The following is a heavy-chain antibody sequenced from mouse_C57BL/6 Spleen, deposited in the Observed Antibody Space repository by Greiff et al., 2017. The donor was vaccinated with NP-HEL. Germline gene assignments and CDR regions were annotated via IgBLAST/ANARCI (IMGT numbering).Heavy chain of an antibody. CDR1: GYSITSGYY. J-gene: IGHJ4*01. V-gene: IGHV3-6*01. CDR3: ARIGLDYAMDY. Sequence: EVQRVESGPGLVKPSQSLSLTCSVTGYSITSGYYWNWIRQFPGNKLEWMGYISYDGSNNYNPSLKNRISITRDTSKNQFFLKLNSVTTEDTATYYCARIGLDYAMDYWGQGTSVTVSS. D-gene: IGHD2-14*01. CDR2: ISYDGSN.